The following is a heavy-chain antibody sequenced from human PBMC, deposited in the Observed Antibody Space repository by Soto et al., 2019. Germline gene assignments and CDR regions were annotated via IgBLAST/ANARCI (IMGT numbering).Heavy chain of an antibody. J-gene: IGHJ4*02. V-gene: IGHV4-39*01. D-gene: IGHD3-16*01. Sequence: QLQLQESGPGLVKPSEALSLTCSVSGGSIDSSNFYWAWLRQPPGEGLEWIGSTYYRANTYYNSSLKSRVTRSVDTSKNQFSLKLSSVTAADTAVYYCARHGAWAPIDDWGQGTLVTVSS. CDR3: ARHGAWAPIDD. CDR2: TYYRANT. CDR1: GGSIDSSNFY.